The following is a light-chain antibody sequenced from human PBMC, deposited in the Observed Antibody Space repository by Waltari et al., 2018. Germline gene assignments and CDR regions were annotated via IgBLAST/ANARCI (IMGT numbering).Light chain of an antibody. CDR1: QSVSSSY. V-gene: IGKV3-20*01. Sequence: IVLTPSPGTLSLSPGERATLSCRARQSVSSSYLAWYQQKPGQAPRLLIYGASSRATGIPDRFSGSGSGADFTLTISRLEPEDFAVYYCQQYGSSPPLTFGGGTKVEIK. CDR2: GAS. J-gene: IGKJ4*01. CDR3: QQYGSSPPLT.